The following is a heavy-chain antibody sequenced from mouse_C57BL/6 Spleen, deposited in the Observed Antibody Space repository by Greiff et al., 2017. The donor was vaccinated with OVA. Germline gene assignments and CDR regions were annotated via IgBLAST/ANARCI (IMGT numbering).Heavy chain of an antibody. CDR1: GFTFSDYG. J-gene: IGHJ2*01. CDR2: ISSGSSTI. Sequence: EVKLMESGGGLVKPGGSLKLSCAASGFTFSDYGMHWVRQAPEKGLEWVAYISSGSSTIYYADTVTGRFTISRDNAKNTLFLQMTSLRSEDTAMYYCARPQDGYWGQGTTLTVSS. CDR3: ARPQDGY. V-gene: IGHV5-17*01. D-gene: IGHD2-3*01.